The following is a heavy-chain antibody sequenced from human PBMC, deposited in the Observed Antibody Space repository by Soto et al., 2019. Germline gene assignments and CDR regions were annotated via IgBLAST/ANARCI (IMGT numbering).Heavy chain of an antibody. CDR2: IYDRGTT. V-gene: IGHV4-61*01. CDR3: ATVITNSGFDLNWFDA. D-gene: IGHD5-12*01. Sequence: PSETLSLTCAVSGDSVSSGSYYWTWIRQPPGKGLEWIGYIYDRGTTNYNPSLNSQVTISVDTSKNQFSLQLISVTAADTAVYYCATVITNSGFDLNWFDAWGQGALVTVSS. CDR1: GDSVSSGSYY. J-gene: IGHJ5*02.